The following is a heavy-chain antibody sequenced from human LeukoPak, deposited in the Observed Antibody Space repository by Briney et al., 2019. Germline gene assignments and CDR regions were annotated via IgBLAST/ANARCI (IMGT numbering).Heavy chain of an antibody. CDR3: ARVGSVDTSGYYDY. V-gene: IGHV1-46*01. CDR1: GYTFTTYY. CDR2: INPSGGSP. J-gene: IGHJ4*02. Sequence: ASVKVSCKASGYTFTTYYIHWVRQAPGQGLEWLGIINPSGGSPTYAQKFQGGVTMTRDTSTSTVYMELSSLRSDDTAVYYCARVGSVDTSGYYDYWGQGTLVTVSS. D-gene: IGHD3-22*01.